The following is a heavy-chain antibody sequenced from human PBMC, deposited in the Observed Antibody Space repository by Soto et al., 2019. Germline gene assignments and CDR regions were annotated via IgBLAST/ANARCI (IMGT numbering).Heavy chain of an antibody. J-gene: IGHJ4*02. Sequence: QITLKESGPKLVKPTQTLTLTCTFSGFSLSTSGVGVGWIRQPPGKALEWLALIYWDDDKRYSPSLKSRLTITKDSSKNQVVLRMTNMYPVDTATYYCAQSRATAGTLPYFDYCGQGTLVTASS. CDR1: GFSLSTSGVG. V-gene: IGHV2-5*02. D-gene: IGHD6-13*01. CDR2: IYWDDDK. CDR3: AQSRATAGTLPYFDY.